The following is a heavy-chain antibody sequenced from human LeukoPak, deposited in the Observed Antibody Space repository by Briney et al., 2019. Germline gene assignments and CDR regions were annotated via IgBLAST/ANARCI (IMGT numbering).Heavy chain of an antibody. J-gene: IGHJ4*02. CDR3: ARGYCSGGSCRIFDY. V-gene: IGHV1-2*06. CDR1: GYTFTGYY. D-gene: IGHD2-15*01. Sequence: ASVKVSCKASGYTFTGYYMHWVRQAPGRGLEWMGRINPNSGGTNYAQKFQGRVTMTRDTSISTAYMKLSRLRSDDTAVYYCARGYCSGGSCRIFDYWGQGTLVTVSS. CDR2: INPNSGGT.